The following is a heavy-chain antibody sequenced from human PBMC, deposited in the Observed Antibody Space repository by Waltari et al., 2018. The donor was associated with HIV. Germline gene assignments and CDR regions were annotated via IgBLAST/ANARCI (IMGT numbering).Heavy chain of an antibody. CDR2: IKPDGSEQ. Sequence: EVQLVESGGGLVQPGGSLRLSCAASGFTFSPYWMSWVRQAPGKGLEWVANIKPDGSEQDYVDSVKGRFTNSRDNAKNSLYLQMNSLRSEDTAVYYCARIADPTLDQWGQGTLVTVSS. CDR1: GFTFSPYW. D-gene: IGHD2-21*01. V-gene: IGHV3-7*01. J-gene: IGHJ4*02. CDR3: ARIADPTLDQ.